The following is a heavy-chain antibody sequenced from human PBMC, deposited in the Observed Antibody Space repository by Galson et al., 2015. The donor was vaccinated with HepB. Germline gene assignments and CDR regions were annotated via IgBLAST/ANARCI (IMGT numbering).Heavy chain of an antibody. CDR2: INTGGTHI. V-gene: IGHV3-21*01. Sequence: SLRLSCAASGFRFSSYSMNWVRQAAGKGLEWVSSINTGGTHIYYADSGKGRFTISRDNAENSLFLQMNSLRVDGTAVYYCARVAPEGAVVGRGKTYFDLWGRGTLVTVSS. CDR3: ARVAPEGAVVGRGKTYFDL. CDR1: GFRFSSYS. D-gene: IGHD6-19*01. J-gene: IGHJ2*01.